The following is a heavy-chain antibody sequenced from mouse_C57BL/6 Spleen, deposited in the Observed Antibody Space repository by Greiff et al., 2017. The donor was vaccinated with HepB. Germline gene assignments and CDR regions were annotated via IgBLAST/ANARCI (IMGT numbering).Heavy chain of an antibody. CDR1: GYTFTSYW. Sequence: QVQLQQSGAELVKPGASVKMSCKASGYTFTSYWITWVKQRPGQGLEWLGGSYPGSGSTNYNEKFKSKATLTVDTSSSSAYMQLSSRTSENSAVYYCARLLRDWGQGTTLTVCS. J-gene: IGHJ2*01. D-gene: IGHD1-1*01. V-gene: IGHV1-55*01. CDR3: ARLLRD. CDR2: SYPGSGST.